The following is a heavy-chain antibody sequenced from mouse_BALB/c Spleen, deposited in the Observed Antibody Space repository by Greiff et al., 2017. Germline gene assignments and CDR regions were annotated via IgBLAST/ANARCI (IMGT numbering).Heavy chain of an antibody. D-gene: IGHD2-14*01. CDR2: IRNKANGYTT. CDR1: GFTFTDYY. Sequence: EVQGVESGGGLVQPGGSLRLSCATSGFTFTDYYMSWVRQPPGKALEWLGFIRNKANGYTTEYSASVKGRFTISRDNSQSILYLQMNTLRAEDSATYYCARDDYRYDRFAYWGQGTLVTVSA. J-gene: IGHJ3*01. CDR3: ARDDYRYDRFAY. V-gene: IGHV7-3*02.